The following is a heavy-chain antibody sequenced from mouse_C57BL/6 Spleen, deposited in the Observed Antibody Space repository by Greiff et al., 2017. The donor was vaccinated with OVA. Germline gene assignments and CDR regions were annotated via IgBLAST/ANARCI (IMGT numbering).Heavy chain of an antibody. D-gene: IGHD1-1*01. J-gene: IGHJ2*01. CDR1: GFTFSSYA. CDR2: ISDGGSYT. Sequence: DVKLVESGGGLVKPGGSLKLSCAASGFTFSSYAMSWVRQTPEKRLEWVATISDGGSYTYYPDNVKGRFTISRDNAKNNLYLQMSHLKSEDTAMYYCARDAITTVVANYFDYWGQGTTLTVSS. V-gene: IGHV5-4*01. CDR3: ARDAITTVVANYFDY.